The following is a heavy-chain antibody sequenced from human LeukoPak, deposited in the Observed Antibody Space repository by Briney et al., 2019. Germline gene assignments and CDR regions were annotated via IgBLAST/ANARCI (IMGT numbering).Heavy chain of an antibody. J-gene: IGHJ4*02. CDR3: ARDPGDY. CDR1: GFTFDDYT. CDR2: ISGSGGST. V-gene: IGHV3-23*01. Sequence: GGSLRLSCAASGFTFDDYTMHWVRQAPGKGLEWVSAISGSGGSTYYADSVKGRFTISRDNSKNTLYLQMNSLRAEDTAVYYCARDPGDYWGQGTLVTVSS.